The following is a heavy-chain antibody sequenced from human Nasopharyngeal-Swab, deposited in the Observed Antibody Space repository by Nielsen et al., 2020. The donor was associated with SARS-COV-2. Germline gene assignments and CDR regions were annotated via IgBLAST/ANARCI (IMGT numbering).Heavy chain of an antibody. J-gene: IGHJ4*02. CDR2: FSGSGDSK. Sequence: GGSLRLSCAASGFTFSNFAMSWVRQAPGKGLEWVSGFSGSGDSKYYADSVKGRFTISRDNSKNTLYLQMNSLRVEDTAVYYCATQPFEMSDFDYWGQGTLVTVSS. V-gene: IGHV3-23*01. CDR3: ATQPFEMSDFDY. CDR1: GFTFSNFA. D-gene: IGHD5-24*01.